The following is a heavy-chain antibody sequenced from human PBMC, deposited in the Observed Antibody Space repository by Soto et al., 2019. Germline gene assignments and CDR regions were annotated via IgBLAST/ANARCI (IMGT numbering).Heavy chain of an antibody. CDR3: ARVADCTYSSNCNGRAAFDM. Sequence: EVQLEESGGGLAQPGGSLRLSCAASGFTLSSHWMHWVRQAPGKGLVWVSRINRDGSTINYDDSVRGRYTISRDNAKNTLSLQMNSLRAEDTAVYYCARVADCTYSSNCNGRAAFDMWGQGTMVTVSS. CDR2: INRDGSTI. V-gene: IGHV3-74*01. J-gene: IGHJ3*02. CDR1: GFTLSSHW. D-gene: IGHD6-13*01.